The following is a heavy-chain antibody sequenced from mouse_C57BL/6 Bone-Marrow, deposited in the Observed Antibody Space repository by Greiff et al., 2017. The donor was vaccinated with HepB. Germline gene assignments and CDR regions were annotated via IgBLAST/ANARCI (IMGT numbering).Heavy chain of an antibody. Sequence: EVMLVESGGGLVQPGGSLKLSCAASGFTFSDYYMYWVRQTPEKRLEWVAYISNGGGSTYYPDTVKGRFTISRDNAKNTLYLQMSRLKSEDTAMYYCARHGDGYYPYFDYWGQGTTLTVSS. J-gene: IGHJ2*01. D-gene: IGHD2-3*01. CDR3: ARHGDGYYPYFDY. CDR1: GFTFSDYY. CDR2: ISNGGGST. V-gene: IGHV5-12*01.